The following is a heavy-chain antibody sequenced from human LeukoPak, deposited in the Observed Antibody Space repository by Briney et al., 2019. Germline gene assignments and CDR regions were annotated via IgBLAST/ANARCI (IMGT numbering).Heavy chain of an antibody. J-gene: IGHJ4*02. D-gene: IGHD3-16*02. Sequence: SETLSLTCTVSGGSISSGGYYWRWIRQHPGTGLEWIVYIYYSGSTYYNPSLKSRVTISVDTSKNQFSLKLSSVTAADTAVYYCASLLERPFGGVIVPPRWGQGTLVTVSS. CDR2: IYYSGST. V-gene: IGHV4-31*03. CDR3: ASLLERPFGGVIVPPR. CDR1: GGSISSGGYY.